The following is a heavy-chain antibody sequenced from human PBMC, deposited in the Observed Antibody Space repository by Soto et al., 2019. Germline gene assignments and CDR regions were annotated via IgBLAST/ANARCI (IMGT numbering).Heavy chain of an antibody. CDR1: AFTFSSYW. CDR2: INSDGSST. Sequence: EVQLVESGGDLVQPGGSLRLSCAASAFTFSSYWMHWVRQAPGKGLVWVSRINSDGSSTNYADSVKGRFTISRDNAKNPLYLQRNSLRAEDTAVYYCARDPYPWTSGWNWFDPWGQGTLVTVSS. D-gene: IGHD6-19*01. CDR3: ARDPYPWTSGWNWFDP. J-gene: IGHJ5*02. V-gene: IGHV3-74*01.